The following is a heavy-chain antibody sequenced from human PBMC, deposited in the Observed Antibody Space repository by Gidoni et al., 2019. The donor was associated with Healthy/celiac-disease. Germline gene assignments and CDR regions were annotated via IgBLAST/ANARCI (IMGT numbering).Heavy chain of an antibody. CDR2: IWYDGSNK. V-gene: IGHV3-33*01. Sequence: QVQLVESGGGVVQPGRSLRLSCAASGFTFSSYGMHLVRQAPGKGLEWVAVIWYDGSNKYYADSVKGRFTISRDNSKNTLYLQMNSLRAEDTAVYYCARDRIIAVAGINGMDVWGQGTTVTVSS. J-gene: IGHJ6*02. CDR3: ARDRIIAVAGINGMDV. D-gene: IGHD6-19*01. CDR1: GFTFSSYG.